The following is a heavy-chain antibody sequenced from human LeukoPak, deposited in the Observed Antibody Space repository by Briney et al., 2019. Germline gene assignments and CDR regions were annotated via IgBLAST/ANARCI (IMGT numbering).Heavy chain of an antibody. V-gene: IGHV1-46*01. J-gene: IGHJ4*02. D-gene: IGHD3-22*01. CDR3: ARDYDSSGYSPEVSVDY. CDR2: IAPSSGTT. Sequence: GASVKVSRKASGYTFTSNYMHWVRQAPGQGLEWMGVIAPSSGTTSYAQKFQGRVTMTRDTSTSTLYMELSSLTSEDTAVYYCARDYDSSGYSPEVSVDYWGQGTLVTVSS. CDR1: GYTFTSNY.